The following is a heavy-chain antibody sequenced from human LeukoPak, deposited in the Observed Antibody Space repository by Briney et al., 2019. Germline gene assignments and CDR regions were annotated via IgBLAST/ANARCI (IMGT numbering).Heavy chain of an antibody. CDR3: AREGGPYRPLDY. J-gene: IGHJ4*02. V-gene: IGHV4-4*02. Sequence: PSETLSLTCAGSGGSITNTNYWTWVRQPPGKGLEWIGEVNLQGSTNYNPSLMGRVAIAVDTSENHISLQLTSVTAADTAVYYCAREGGPYRPLDYSGQGTLVTVSS. CDR1: GGSITNTNY. CDR2: VNLQGST.